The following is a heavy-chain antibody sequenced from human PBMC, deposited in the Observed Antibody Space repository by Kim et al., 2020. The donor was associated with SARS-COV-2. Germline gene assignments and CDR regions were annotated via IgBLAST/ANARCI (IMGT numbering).Heavy chain of an antibody. Sequence: DSVKGQFTITRDNATNSLYLQMNSLRAEDTALYYCAKVDSTLPLYYYMDVWGKGTTVTVSS. CDR3: AKVDSTLPLYYYMDV. J-gene: IGHJ6*03. V-gene: IGHV3-9*01. D-gene: IGHD2-2*01.